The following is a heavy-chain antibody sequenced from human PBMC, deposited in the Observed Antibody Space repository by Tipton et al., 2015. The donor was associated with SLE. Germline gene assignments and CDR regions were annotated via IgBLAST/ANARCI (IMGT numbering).Heavy chain of an antibody. D-gene: IGHD3-16*02. V-gene: IGHV3-48*03. CDR1: GFTSSSYE. CDR3: ARNGGIWGSYRKGDAFDI. Sequence: SLRLSCAASGFTSSSYEMNWVRQAPGKGLEWVSYISSSGSTIYYADSVKGRFTISRDNAKNSLYLQMNSLRAEDTAVYYCARNGGIWGSYRKGDAFDIWGQGTMVTVSS. J-gene: IGHJ3*02. CDR2: ISSSGSTI.